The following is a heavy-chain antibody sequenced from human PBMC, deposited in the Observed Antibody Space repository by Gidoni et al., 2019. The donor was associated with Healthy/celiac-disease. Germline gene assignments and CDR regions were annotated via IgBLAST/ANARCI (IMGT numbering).Heavy chain of an antibody. J-gene: IGHJ5*02. D-gene: IGHD3-3*01. V-gene: IGHV1-8*01. CDR2: MNPNSGNT. CDR3: ASFWSGWRENWFDP. CDR1: GYTFTSYD. Sequence: QVQLVQSGAEVKKPGASVKVSCKSSGYTFTSYDINWVRQATGQGLEWMGWMNPNSGNTGYAQKFQGRVTMTRNTSISTAYMELSSLRSEDTAVYYCASFWSGWRENWFDPWGQGTLVTVSS.